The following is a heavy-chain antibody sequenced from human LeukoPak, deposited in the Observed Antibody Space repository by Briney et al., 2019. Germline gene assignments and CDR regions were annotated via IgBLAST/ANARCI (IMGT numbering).Heavy chain of an antibody. J-gene: IGHJ6*02. CDR2: INPSGGST. CDR3: ARQLRYFDWPDDLVPYYFYYYGMDV. D-gene: IGHD3-9*01. V-gene: IGHV1-46*01. Sequence: ASVKVSCKASGYTFTSYYMHWVRQAPGQGLEWMGIINPSGGSTSYAQKFQGRVTMTRDTSTSTVYMELSSLRSEDTAVYYCARQLRYFDWPDDLVPYYFYYYGMDVWGQGTTVTVSS. CDR1: GYTFTSYY.